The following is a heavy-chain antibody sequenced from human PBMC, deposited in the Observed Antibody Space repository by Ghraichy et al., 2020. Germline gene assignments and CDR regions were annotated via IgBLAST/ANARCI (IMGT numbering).Heavy chain of an antibody. J-gene: IGHJ4*02. CDR2: ISYDGTDK. Sequence: GGSLRLSCVASGFTFSNYGMHWVRQAPGKGLEWVALISYDGTDKNYADSVKGRFTISKDNSKNTLYLQMNSLRAEDTAVYYCAGGMCGGNCYYFDYWGQGILVTVSS. D-gene: IGHD2-21*02. V-gene: IGHV3-30*03. CDR3: AGGMCGGNCYYFDY. CDR1: GFTFSNYG.